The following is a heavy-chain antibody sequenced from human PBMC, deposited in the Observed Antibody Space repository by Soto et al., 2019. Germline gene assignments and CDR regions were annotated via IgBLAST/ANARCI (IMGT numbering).Heavy chain of an antibody. Sequence: QVQLQESGPGLVKPSETLSLTCSVSGCSIGSYYWSWIRQPPGKGLEWIGYIYYSGSTNYTPSLKSRVTISVDPSKNQFSLKLSSVTAADTAGYYCARGGWRQIDYWGQGTLVTVSS. CDR1: GCSIGSYY. CDR3: ARGGWRQIDY. CDR2: IYYSGST. J-gene: IGHJ4*02. V-gene: IGHV4-59*08. D-gene: IGHD3-3*01.